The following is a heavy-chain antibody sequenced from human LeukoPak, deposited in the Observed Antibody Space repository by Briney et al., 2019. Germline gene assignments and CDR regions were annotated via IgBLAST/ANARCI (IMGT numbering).Heavy chain of an antibody. CDR1: GGTFSSEA. V-gene: IGHV1-69*05. CDR3: ARGVGATISYYHYYIDV. Sequence: ASVKVSCKASGGTFSSEAISWVRQAPGQGLEWVGGIIPIFGTANYAQKFQGRVTITRNTSISTVYMELSSLRSEDTAVYYCARGVGATISYYHYYIDVWGKGTTVTVSS. D-gene: IGHD1-26*01. CDR2: IIPIFGTA. J-gene: IGHJ6*03.